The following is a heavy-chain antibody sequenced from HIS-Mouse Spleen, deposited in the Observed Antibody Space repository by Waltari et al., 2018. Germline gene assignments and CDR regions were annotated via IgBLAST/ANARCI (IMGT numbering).Heavy chain of an antibody. V-gene: IGHV3-13*01. J-gene: IGHJ3*02. CDR1: GFTFSSYD. CDR2: IGTAGDT. CDR3: ARGEYYYGSGSYYNFAFDI. D-gene: IGHD3-10*01. Sequence: EVQLVESGGGLVQPGGSLRLSCAASGFTFSSYDMHWVRQATGKGLEWVSAIGTAGDTYYPRSLKGRFTISRENAKNSLYLQMNSRRAGDTAVYYCARGEYYYGSGSYYNFAFDIWGQGTMVTVSS.